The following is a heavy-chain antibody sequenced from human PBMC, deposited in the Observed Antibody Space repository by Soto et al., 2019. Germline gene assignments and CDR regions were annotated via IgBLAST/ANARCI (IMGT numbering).Heavy chain of an antibody. CDR1: GYTFTSYD. D-gene: IGHD3-22*01. CDR2: MNPNSGNT. J-gene: IGHJ4*02. CDR3: ARGDQAYYDSSGYYNY. Sequence: ASVKVSCKASGYTFTSYDINWVRQATGQGLEWMGWMNPNSGNTGYAQKFQGRVTMTRNTSISAAYMELSSLRSEDTAVYYCARGDQAYYDSSGYYNYWGQGTLVTVSS. V-gene: IGHV1-8*01.